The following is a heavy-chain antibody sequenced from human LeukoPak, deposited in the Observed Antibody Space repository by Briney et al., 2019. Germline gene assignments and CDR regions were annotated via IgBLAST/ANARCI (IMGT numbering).Heavy chain of an antibody. CDR1: GYSFTSYW. D-gene: IGHD6-13*01. J-gene: IGHJ4*02. V-gene: IGHV5-51*01. Sequence: GESLKISCKGSGYSFTSYWIGWVRQMPGKGLEWMGIIYPGDSDTRYSPSFQGQVTISADKSISTAYLQWSSLKASDTAMYYCARQTDGYSSSWDLFSFDCWGQGTLVTVSS. CDR3: ARQTDGYSSSWDLFSFDC. CDR2: IYPGDSDT.